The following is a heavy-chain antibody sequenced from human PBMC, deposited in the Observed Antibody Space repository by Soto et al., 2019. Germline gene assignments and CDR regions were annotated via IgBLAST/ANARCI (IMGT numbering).Heavy chain of an antibody. CDR3: ARVLGAAAGF. D-gene: IGHD6-13*01. CDR2: INPGNGYT. CDR1: GYTFTSYA. J-gene: IGHJ4*02. Sequence: ASVKVSCKASGYTFTSYAMNWVRQAPGQRLEWMGWINPGNGYTKYSQKFQGRVTITGDTSASTAYFELSSLRSEDTAVYFCARVLGAAAGFWGQGTLVTVSS. V-gene: IGHV1-3*01.